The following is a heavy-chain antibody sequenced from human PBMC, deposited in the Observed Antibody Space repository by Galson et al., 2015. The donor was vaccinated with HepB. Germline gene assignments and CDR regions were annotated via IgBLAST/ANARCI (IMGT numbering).Heavy chain of an antibody. CDR1: GFTFSSYA. D-gene: IGHD3-3*01. CDR3: AKEGPLGDFWSGYDAFDI. J-gene: IGHJ3*02. Sequence: SLRLSCAASGFTFSSYAMSWVRQAPGKGLEWVSAISGSGGSTYYADSVKGRFTISRDNSKNTLYLQMNSLRAEDTAVYYCAKEGPLGDFWSGYDAFDIWGQGTMVTVSS. CDR2: ISGSGGST. V-gene: IGHV3-23*01.